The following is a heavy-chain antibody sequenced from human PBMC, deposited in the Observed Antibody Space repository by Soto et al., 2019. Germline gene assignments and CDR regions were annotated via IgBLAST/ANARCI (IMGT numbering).Heavy chain of an antibody. V-gene: IGHV4-39*01. Sequence: SETLSLTCTVSGGSISSSSHYWGWIRQPPGKGLESIANIYYDGNTYYNPSLKGRVTISLDTSKNQFSLRLNSVTAADTAVYYCARSSIKPQVFMYPFDSWSQGTLVTVS. J-gene: IGHJ4*02. CDR3: ARSSIKPQVFMYPFDS. CDR2: IYYDGNT. CDR1: GGSISSSSHY. D-gene: IGHD3-3*01.